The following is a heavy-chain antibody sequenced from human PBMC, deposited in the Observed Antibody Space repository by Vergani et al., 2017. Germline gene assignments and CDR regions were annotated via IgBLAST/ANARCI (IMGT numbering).Heavy chain of an antibody. CDR2: INQSGRT. CDR3: ARVGLRFLEGGAFDI. J-gene: IGHJ3*02. CDR1: GGSFSGYY. Sequence: QVQLQQWGAGLLKPSETLSLTCAVYGGSFSGYYWSWIRQPPGKGLEWIGEINQSGRTKYNPSLKSRGTISVDTSKNQFSLRLSSVTAADTAVYYCARVGLRFLEGGAFDIWGQGTMVTVSS. V-gene: IGHV4-34*01. D-gene: IGHD3-3*01.